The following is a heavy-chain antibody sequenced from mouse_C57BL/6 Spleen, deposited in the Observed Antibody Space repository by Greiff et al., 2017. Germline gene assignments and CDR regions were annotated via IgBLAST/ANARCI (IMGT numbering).Heavy chain of an antibody. J-gene: IGHJ3*01. V-gene: IGHV1-31*01. Sequence: VQLQQSGPELVKPGASVKISCKASGYSFTGYYMHWVKPSHGNILDWIGYFYPYNGVSSYNQKFKGKATLTVDKSSSTAYMGLRSLTSEDSAVYYCALCDGYYDWGQGTLVTVSA. CDR2: FYPYNGVS. CDR3: ALCDGYYD. CDR1: GYSFTGYY. D-gene: IGHD2-3*01.